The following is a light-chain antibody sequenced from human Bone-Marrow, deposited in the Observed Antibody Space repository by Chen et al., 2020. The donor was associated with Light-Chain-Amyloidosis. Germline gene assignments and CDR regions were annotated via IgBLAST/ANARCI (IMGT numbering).Light chain of an antibody. V-gene: IGLV1-47*01. J-gene: IGLJ2*01. CDR2: RNN. Sequence: QSVLTQPPSASGIPGQRVTISCSGSSSNIGSNYVYWYQPLPGTAPKLLIYRNNPRPSGVPDRFSGSKSVTSASLAISGLRSEDEADYYCAAWDDSLSGVVFGGGTKLTVL. CDR3: AAWDDSLSGVV. CDR1: SSNIGSNY.